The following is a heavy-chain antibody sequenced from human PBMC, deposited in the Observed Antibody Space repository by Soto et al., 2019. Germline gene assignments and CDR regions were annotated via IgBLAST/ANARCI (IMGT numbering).Heavy chain of an antibody. CDR3: AKPADYAGYYFDY. CDR2: ISGSGVDT. D-gene: IGHD4-17*01. V-gene: IGHV3-23*01. J-gene: IGHJ4*02. Sequence: GGSLRLSCAAAGFTFWNYGMRWVRQAPGKGLEWVSAISGSGVDTYYANSVEGRFTISRDNSKNTLYLQMNSLRAEDAAVYYCAKPADYAGYYFDYWGQGTLVTVSS. CDR1: GFTFWNYG.